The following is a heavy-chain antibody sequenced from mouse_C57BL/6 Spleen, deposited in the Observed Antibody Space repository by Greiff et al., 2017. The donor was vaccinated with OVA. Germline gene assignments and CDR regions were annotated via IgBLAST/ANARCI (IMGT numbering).Heavy chain of an antibody. CDR3: ARSRGVYCYGSSPYYFDY. Sequence: QVTLKECGPGILQSSQTLSLTCYFSGFSLNTSGMGVSWIRQPPGKGLEWLAHIYWDDDKRYNTSLKSRLIIAKDTSRTQLFLKITSVDTADTATYYCARSRGVYCYGSSPYYFDYWGQGTTLTVSS. J-gene: IGHJ2*01. V-gene: IGHV8-12*01. D-gene: IGHD1-1*01. CDR1: GFSLNTSGMG. CDR2: IYWDDDK.